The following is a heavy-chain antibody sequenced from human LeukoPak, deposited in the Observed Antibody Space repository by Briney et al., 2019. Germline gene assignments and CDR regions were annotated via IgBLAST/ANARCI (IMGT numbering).Heavy chain of an antibody. CDR1: GFTFSSYW. CDR2: INSDGSST. D-gene: IGHD6-6*01. CDR3: ARGRIAARTYDAFDI. J-gene: IGHJ3*02. Sequence: PGGSLRLSCAASGFTFSSYWMHWVRQAPGKGLVWVSRINSDGSSTSYADSVKGRFTISRDNAKNTLYLQMNSLRAEDTAVYYCARGRIAARTYDAFDIWGQGTMVTVSS. V-gene: IGHV3-74*01.